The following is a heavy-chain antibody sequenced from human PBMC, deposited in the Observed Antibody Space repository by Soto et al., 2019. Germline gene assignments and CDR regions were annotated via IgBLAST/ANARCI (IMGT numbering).Heavy chain of an antibody. CDR2: ISGYNGDT. CDR1: GYTFTRYG. J-gene: IGHJ6*02. Sequence: QGQLVQSGAEVKKPGASVKVSCKASGYTFTRYGISWVRQAPGQGLEWIGWISGYNGDTKYAQKFQGRVTMTVDTSTTTAYMELRSLTSDDRAVYYCAKNGQPPYYYYGMDVWGQGTTVTVSS. D-gene: IGHD2-8*01. V-gene: IGHV1-18*01. CDR3: AKNGQPPYYYYGMDV.